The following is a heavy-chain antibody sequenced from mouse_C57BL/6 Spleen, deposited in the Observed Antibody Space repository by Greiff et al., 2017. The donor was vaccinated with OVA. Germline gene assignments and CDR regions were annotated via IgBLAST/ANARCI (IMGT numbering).Heavy chain of an antibody. CDR3: ARGGSSYVDAMDY. Sequence: EVKLVESGGGLVKPGGSLKLSCAASGFTFSSYAMSWVRQTPEKRLEWVATISDGGSYTYYPDNVKGRFTISRDNAKNNLYLQMSHLKSEDTAMYYCARGGSSYVDAMDYWGQGTSVTVSS. J-gene: IGHJ4*01. D-gene: IGHD1-1*01. CDR1: GFTFSSYA. V-gene: IGHV5-4*03. CDR2: ISDGGSYT.